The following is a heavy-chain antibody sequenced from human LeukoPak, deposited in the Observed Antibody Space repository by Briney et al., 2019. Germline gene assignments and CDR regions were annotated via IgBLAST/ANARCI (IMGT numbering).Heavy chain of an antibody. Sequence: GGSLRLSCAASGFTFSNAWMSWVRQAPGKGLEWVGRIKSKTDGGTTDYAAPVKGRFTISRDDSKNTLYLQMNSLKIEDTAVYYCTTERSSWYFLDYWGQGTLVTVSS. J-gene: IGHJ4*02. V-gene: IGHV3-15*01. CDR1: GFTFSNAW. CDR3: TTERSSWYFLDY. CDR2: IKSKTDGGTT. D-gene: IGHD6-13*01.